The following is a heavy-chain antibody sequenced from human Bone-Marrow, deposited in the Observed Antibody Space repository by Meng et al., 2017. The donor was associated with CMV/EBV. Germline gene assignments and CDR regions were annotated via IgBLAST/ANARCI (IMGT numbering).Heavy chain of an antibody. CDR3: AADSGSYPGSDY. Sequence: SETLSLTCAVYGGSFSGYYWSWIRQPPGKGLEWIGEINHSGSTNYNPSLKSRVTISVDTSKNQFSLKLSSVTAADTAVYYCAADSGSYPGSDYWGQGKLVTLSS. D-gene: IGHD1-26*01. CDR2: INHSGST. J-gene: IGHJ4*02. V-gene: IGHV4-34*01. CDR1: GGSFSGYY.